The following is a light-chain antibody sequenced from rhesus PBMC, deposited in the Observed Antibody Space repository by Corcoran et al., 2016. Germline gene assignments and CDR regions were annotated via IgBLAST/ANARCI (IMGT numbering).Light chain of an antibody. J-gene: IGKJ4*01. V-gene: IGKV1-21*01. CDR2: GAS. CDR3: QQYTSAPLT. CDR1: QVTSRW. Sequence: DIQMTQSPSSLSASVGDRVTITCRASQVTSRWSAWYQQKPGKAPNLLIYGASSLQSGVPSRFSGSGSGTDCTLTISSLQPEDFATYFCQQYTSAPLTFGGGTKMEL.